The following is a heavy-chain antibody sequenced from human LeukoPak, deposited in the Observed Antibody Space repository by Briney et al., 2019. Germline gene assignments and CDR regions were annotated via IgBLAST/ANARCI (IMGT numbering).Heavy chain of an antibody. V-gene: IGHV3-7*01. CDR3: AGVRSGNWFDP. CDR2: IKQDGSAK. CDR1: GFTFSSSW. J-gene: IGHJ5*02. D-gene: IGHD7-27*01. Sequence: GGSLRLSCAASGFTFSSSWMSWVRQAPGKGLEWVAHIKQDGSAKNYVDSVKGRFTISRDNAKNSLDLQMNSLRAEDTTVYYCAGVRSGNWFDPWGQGTLVTVSS.